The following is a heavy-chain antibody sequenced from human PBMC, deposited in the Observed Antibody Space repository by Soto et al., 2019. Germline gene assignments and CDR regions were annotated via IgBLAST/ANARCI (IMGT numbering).Heavy chain of an antibody. CDR2: IIPIFGTA. CDR1: GGTFSSYA. Sequence: SVKVSCKASGGTFSSYAISWVRQAPGQGLEWMGGIIPIFGTANYAQKFQGRVTSTADESTSTAYMELSSLRSEDTAVYYCASPPGYYYDSSGYLRVPYYFDYWGQGTLVTVSS. CDR3: ASPPGYYYDSSGYLRVPYYFDY. J-gene: IGHJ4*02. V-gene: IGHV1-69*13. D-gene: IGHD3-22*01.